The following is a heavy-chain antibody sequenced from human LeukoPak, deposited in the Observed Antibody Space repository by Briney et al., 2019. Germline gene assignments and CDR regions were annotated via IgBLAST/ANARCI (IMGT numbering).Heavy chain of an antibody. CDR1: GYTFTGYY. CDR3: ARGLWGDFWSGDYYYYYMDV. CDR2: INSNSGGS. V-gene: IGHV1-2*02. D-gene: IGHD3-3*01. Sequence: RWASVKVSCKASGYTFTGYYMHWVRQAPGQGLEWMGWINSNSGGSNYAQKFQGRVTITRNTSISTAYMELSSLRSEDTAVYYCARGLWGDFWSGDYYYYYMDVWGKGTTVTVSS. J-gene: IGHJ6*03.